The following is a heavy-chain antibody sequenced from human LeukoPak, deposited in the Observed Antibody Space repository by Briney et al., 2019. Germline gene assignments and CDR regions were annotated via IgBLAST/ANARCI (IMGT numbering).Heavy chain of an antibody. J-gene: IGHJ6*02. D-gene: IGHD6-13*01. Sequence: GGSLRLSCAASGFTSDDYAMHWVRQAPGKGLEWVSGISWNSGSIGYADSVKGRFTISRDNAKNSLYLQMNSLRAEDTALYYCALAAGRYYYGMDVWGQGTTVTVSS. CDR3: ALAAGRYYYGMDV. CDR1: GFTSDDYA. V-gene: IGHV3-9*02. CDR2: ISWNSGSI.